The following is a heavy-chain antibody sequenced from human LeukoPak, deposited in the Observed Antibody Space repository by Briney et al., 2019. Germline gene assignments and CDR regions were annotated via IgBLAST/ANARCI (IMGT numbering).Heavy chain of an antibody. J-gene: IGHJ5*02. D-gene: IGHD5-24*01. CDR1: GFTFNSYA. CDR3: AREKRDGSNWFDP. Sequence: GRSLRLSCAVSGFTFNSYAMHWVRQAPGKGLEWVALIPFDGRNKYFADSVKGRFTISRDNSKNTLYLQMNSLRAEDTGVYYCAREKRDGSNWFDPWGQGTLVTVSS. CDR2: IPFDGRNK. V-gene: IGHV3-30*04.